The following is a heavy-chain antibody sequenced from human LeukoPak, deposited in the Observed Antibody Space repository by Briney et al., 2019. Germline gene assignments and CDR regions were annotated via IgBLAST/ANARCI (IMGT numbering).Heavy chain of an antibody. CDR3: ASSPPTVITVSYFDS. CDR1: GFTFSSYA. J-gene: IGHJ4*02. Sequence: PGGSLRLSCAASGFTFSSYAMSWVRQAPGKGLEWVSAISDTGASSYYADSVKGRFTISRDNSKNTLFLQMNSLRAEDTAVYYCASSPPTVITVSYFDSWGQGTLVPVSS. CDR2: ISDTGASS. D-gene: IGHD4-17*01. V-gene: IGHV3-23*01.